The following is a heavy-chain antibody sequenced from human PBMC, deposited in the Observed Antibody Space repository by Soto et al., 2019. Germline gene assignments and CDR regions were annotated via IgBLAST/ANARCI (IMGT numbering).Heavy chain of an antibody. CDR1: GFTFSSYS. Sequence: EVQLVESGGGLVQPGGSLRLSCAASGFTFSSYSMNWVRQAPGKGLEWVSYISSSSSTIYYADSVKGRITISRDNAKNSLYLQMNSLRAEDTAVYYCAPALIIVAIDWFDPWGQGTLVTVSS. J-gene: IGHJ5*02. CDR2: ISSSSSTI. D-gene: IGHD5-12*01. V-gene: IGHV3-48*01. CDR3: APALIIVAIDWFDP.